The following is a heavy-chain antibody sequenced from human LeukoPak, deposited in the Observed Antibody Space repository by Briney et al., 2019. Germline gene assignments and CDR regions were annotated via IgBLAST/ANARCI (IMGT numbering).Heavy chain of an antibody. CDR2: ISAYNGNT. CDR1: GYTFTSYG. D-gene: IGHD3-3*01. J-gene: IGHJ4*02. CDR3: ARDPPGTDFWSGYRYFDY. Sequence: ASVTVSCKASGYTFTSYGISWVRQAPGQGLEWLGWISAYNGNTNYAQKLQGRVTMTTDTSTSAAYMELRSLRSDDTAVYYCARDPPGTDFWSGYRYFDYWGQGTLVTVSS. V-gene: IGHV1-18*01.